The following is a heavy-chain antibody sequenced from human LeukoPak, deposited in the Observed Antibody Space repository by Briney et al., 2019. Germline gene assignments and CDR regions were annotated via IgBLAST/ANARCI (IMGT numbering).Heavy chain of an antibody. J-gene: IGHJ4*02. Sequence: ASVKVSCKASGYTFTNYGLSWVRQAPGQGLEWMDRISAYNGNTNYAQKFQGRVTMTTDTSTNTAYMELRSLRSDDTAVYYCARSATHRLTWTDRSQWLPLDYWGQGTLVTASS. CDR1: GYTFTNYG. V-gene: IGHV1-18*01. CDR2: ISAYNGNT. CDR3: ARSATHRLTWTDRSQWLPLDY. D-gene: IGHD5-18*01.